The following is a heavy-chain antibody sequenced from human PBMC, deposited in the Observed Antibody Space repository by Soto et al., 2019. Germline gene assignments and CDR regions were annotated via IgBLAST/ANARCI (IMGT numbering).Heavy chain of an antibody. V-gene: IGHV6-1*01. D-gene: IGHD3-16*01. Sequence: SQTLSLTCVISGDSVSSNSVAWNWIGQSPSRGLEWLGRTSYRSRSYNNYAVSVRSRISIKSDTSRNQFSLQLKSVTPEDTAVYYCARAPVYYDKDSGMDVWGRGTTVTVSS. CDR2: TSYRSRSYN. CDR3: ARAPVYYDKDSGMDV. CDR1: GDSVSSNSVA. J-gene: IGHJ6*02.